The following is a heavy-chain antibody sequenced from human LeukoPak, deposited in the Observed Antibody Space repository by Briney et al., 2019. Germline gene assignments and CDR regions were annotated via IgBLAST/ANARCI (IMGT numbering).Heavy chain of an antibody. CDR1: GFTFSSYA. CDR3: ARDRDYSNYKGDAFDI. J-gene: IGHJ3*02. V-gene: IGHV3-30-3*01. CDR2: ISYDGSNK. D-gene: IGHD4-11*01. Sequence: GRSLRLSCAASGFTFSSYAMHWVRQAPGKGLEWVAVISYDGSNKYYADSVKGRFTISRDNSKNTLYLQMNSLRAEDTAVYYCARDRDYSNYKGDAFDIWGQGTMVTVSS.